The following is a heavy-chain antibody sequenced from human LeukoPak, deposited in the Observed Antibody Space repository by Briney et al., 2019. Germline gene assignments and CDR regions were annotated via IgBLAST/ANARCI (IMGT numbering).Heavy chain of an antibody. CDR3: ARAWNDGSRTPVNYYYGMDV. CDR1: GFTFSSYA. Sequence: GGSLRLSCAASGFTFSSYAMHWVRQAPGKGLEWVAVKSYDGSNKYYADSVKGRFTISRDNSKNTLYLQMNSLRAEDTAVYYCARAWNDGSRTPVNYYYGMDVWGQGTTVTVSS. D-gene: IGHD1-1*01. V-gene: IGHV3-30-3*01. J-gene: IGHJ6*02. CDR2: KSYDGSNK.